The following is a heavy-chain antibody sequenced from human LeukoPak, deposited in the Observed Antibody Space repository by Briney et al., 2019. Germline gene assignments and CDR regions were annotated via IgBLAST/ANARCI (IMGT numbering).Heavy chain of an antibody. D-gene: IGHD2-2*02. V-gene: IGHV4-4*07. Sequence: SETLSLTCTVSGGSISSYYWSWIRQPAGKGLEWIGRIYTSGSTNYNPSLKSRVTMSVDTSKNQFSLKLSSVTAADTAVYYCATYGLYCSSTSCYKGMRDYWGQGTLVTVSS. CDR2: IYTSGST. CDR3: ATYGLYCSSTSCYKGMRDY. CDR1: GGSISSYY. J-gene: IGHJ4*02.